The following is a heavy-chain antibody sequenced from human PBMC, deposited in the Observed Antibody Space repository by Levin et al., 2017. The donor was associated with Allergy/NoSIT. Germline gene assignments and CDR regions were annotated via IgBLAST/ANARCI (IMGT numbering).Heavy chain of an antibody. CDR2: ITGSGGST. V-gene: IGHV3-23*01. D-gene: IGHD6-19*01. Sequence: GESLKISCAASGFTFSSYAMSWVRQAPGKGLEWVSSITGSGGSTYYADSVKGRFTISRDNSKNTLYLQMNSLRAEDTAVYYCAKALTPGYSSGRPFDYWGQGTLVTVSS. J-gene: IGHJ4*02. CDR3: AKALTPGYSSGRPFDY. CDR1: GFTFSSYA.